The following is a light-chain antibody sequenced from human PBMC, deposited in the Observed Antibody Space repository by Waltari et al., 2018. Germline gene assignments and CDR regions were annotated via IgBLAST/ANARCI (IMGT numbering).Light chain of an antibody. CDR1: QSVRSSY. Sequence: EIVLTQSPGTLSLSPGERATLSCRASQSVRSSYLVWYQQKPGQAPSLLIDGASTRATGIPDRFSGSGSGTDFTLTISRLEPEDFEVYYCQLYDTSLTYTFGRGTKLEIK. CDR3: QLYDTSLTYT. CDR2: GAS. V-gene: IGKV3-20*01. J-gene: IGKJ2*01.